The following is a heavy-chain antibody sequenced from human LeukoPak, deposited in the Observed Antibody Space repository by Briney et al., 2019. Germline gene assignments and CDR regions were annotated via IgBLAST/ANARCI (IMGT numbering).Heavy chain of an antibody. J-gene: IGHJ4*02. Sequence: GRSLRLSCAASGFTFDDYAMHWVRQAPGKGLEWVSGISWNSGSIGYADSVKGRFTISRDNAKNSLYLQMNSLRAEDTALYYCAKDNSRGYYDSSGYQFDYWGQGTLVTVSS. D-gene: IGHD3-22*01. CDR2: ISWNSGSI. CDR3: AKDNSRGYYDSSGYQFDY. V-gene: IGHV3-9*01. CDR1: GFTFDDYA.